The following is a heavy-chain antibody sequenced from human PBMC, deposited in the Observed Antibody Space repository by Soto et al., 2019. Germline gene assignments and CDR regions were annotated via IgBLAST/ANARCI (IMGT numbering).Heavy chain of an antibody. J-gene: IGHJ6*03. V-gene: IGHV3-33*01. CDR2: IWYDGSNK. CDR3: AREGRRLRSPQSNMDV. CDR1: GFTFSSYG. D-gene: IGHD4-17*01. Sequence: GGSLRLSCAASGFTFSSYGMHWVRQAPGKGLEWVAVIWYDGSNKYYADSVKGRFTISRDNSKNTLYLQMNSLRAEDTAVYYCAREGRRLRSPQSNMDVWGKGTTVTVSS.